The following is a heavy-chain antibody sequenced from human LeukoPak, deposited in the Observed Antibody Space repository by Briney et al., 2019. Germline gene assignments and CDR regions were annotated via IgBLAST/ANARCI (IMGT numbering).Heavy chain of an antibody. J-gene: IGHJ4*02. CDR2: INPNIGDT. D-gene: IGHD5-12*01. CDR1: GYTFTGYY. Sequence: ASVKVSCKASGYTFTGYYIHWVRQAPGQGLEWMGWINPNIGDTNYAQKFQGRVTMTRDTSISTAYMELSRLTSDDTAIYYCARGTFLEGYNWESLDYWGQGTLVTVSS. V-gene: IGHV1-2*02. CDR3: ARGTFLEGYNWESLDY.